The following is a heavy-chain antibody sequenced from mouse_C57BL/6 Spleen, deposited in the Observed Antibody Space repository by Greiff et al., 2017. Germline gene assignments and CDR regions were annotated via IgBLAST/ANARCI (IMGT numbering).Heavy chain of an antibody. V-gene: IGHV1-42*01. CDR1: GYSFPGYY. CDR3: ARSDTVVGDY. Sequence: QLQQSGPELVKPGASVKISCKASGYSFPGYYMNWVKQSPEKSLEWIGEINPSTGGTTYNQKFKAKATLTVDKSSSTAYMQLKSLTSEDSAVYYCARSDTVVGDYWGQGTTLTVSS. CDR2: INPSTGGT. J-gene: IGHJ2*01. D-gene: IGHD1-1*01.